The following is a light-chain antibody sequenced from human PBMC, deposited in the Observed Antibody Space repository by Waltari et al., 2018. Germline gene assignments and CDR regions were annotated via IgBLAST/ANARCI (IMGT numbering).Light chain of an antibody. Sequence: QAVVTQEPSLTVSPGGTVTLPCGSSTGAVTRGQFPYWIQQKHGQAPRTLILDTSNRHSLTPARFSGSLLGGKAALTLSGAQPEDEAEYYCLLFYSGAQVFGGGTKLTVL. V-gene: IGLV7-46*01. CDR2: DTS. CDR1: TGAVTRGQF. CDR3: LLFYSGAQV. J-gene: IGLJ3*02.